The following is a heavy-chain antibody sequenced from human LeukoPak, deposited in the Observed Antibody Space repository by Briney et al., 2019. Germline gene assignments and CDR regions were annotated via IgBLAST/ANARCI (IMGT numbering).Heavy chain of an antibody. J-gene: IGHJ4*02. CDR3: GRDANIDF. V-gene: IGHV7-4-1*02. Sequence: GASVKVSCKASGYIFSRYAIHWVRPAPGQRLEWMGWINTNNGNPTYAQGFKGRLVFFLDTSANTAFLQINSLKADDTAIYYCGRDANIDFWGQGTLVTVSS. CDR1: GYIFSRYA. CDR2: INTNNGNP.